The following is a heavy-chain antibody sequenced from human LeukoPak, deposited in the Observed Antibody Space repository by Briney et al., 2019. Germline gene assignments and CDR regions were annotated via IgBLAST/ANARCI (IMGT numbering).Heavy chain of an antibody. V-gene: IGHV1-3*01. CDR3: ARGGSRMTTFYIIDY. Sequence: ASVTVSCTASGYTFTTYAMHWVRQAPGQSLEWMGWINGGNGNTKYSQKFQGRVTITRDTSANTAYMELSSLRFEDTAVYYCARGGSRMTTFYIIDYWGQGTLVTVSS. J-gene: IGHJ4*02. CDR2: INGGNGNT. D-gene: IGHD4-11*01. CDR1: GYTFTTYA.